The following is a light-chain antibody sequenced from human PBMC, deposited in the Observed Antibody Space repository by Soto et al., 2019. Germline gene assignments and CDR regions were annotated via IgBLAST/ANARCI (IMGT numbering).Light chain of an antibody. CDR1: HSLSSNS. V-gene: IGKV3-20*01. CDR2: RAS. Sequence: PVQRATLSCSASHSLSSNSLAWYQQKPGQTPKVLIYRASTRATGIPDRFSGSGSGTNFTLTISRLQPEDFAVYYCQQYNEGTPFTFGQGTRLEIK. CDR3: QQYNEGTPFT. J-gene: IGKJ5*01.